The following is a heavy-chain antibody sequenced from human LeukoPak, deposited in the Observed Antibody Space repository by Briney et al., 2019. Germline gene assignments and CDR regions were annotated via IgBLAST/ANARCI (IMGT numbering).Heavy chain of an antibody. J-gene: IGHJ4*02. CDR1: GFTFSSYW. Sequence: GGSLRLSCAASGFTFSSYWMNWVRQAPGKGLEWVGRIRSKANSYATAYAASVKGRFTISRDDSKNTAYLQMNSLKTEDTAVYYCTRRQGGYDLDYWGQGTLVTVSS. V-gene: IGHV3-73*01. CDR3: TRRQGGYDLDY. D-gene: IGHD5-12*01. CDR2: IRSKANSYAT.